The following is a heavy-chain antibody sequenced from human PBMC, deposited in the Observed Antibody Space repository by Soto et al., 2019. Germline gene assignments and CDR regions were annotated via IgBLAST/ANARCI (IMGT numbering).Heavy chain of an antibody. V-gene: IGHV4-59*01. J-gene: IGHJ4*02. CDR3: ARSRGGYFDY. Sequence: QVQLQESGPGLVKPSETLSLTCTVSGGSISSYYWSWIRQPPGKGLEWIGYIYYSGSTNYNPSLKIRVTISVDTSKNQFALKLSSVTAADTAVYYCARSRGGYFDYWGQGTLFTVSS. CDR1: GGSISSYY. D-gene: IGHD3-16*01. CDR2: IYYSGST.